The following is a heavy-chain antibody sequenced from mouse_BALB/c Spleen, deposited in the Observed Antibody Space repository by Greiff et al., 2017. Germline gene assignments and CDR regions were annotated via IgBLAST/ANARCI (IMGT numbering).Heavy chain of an antibody. D-gene: IGHD1-1*02. Sequence: EVQGVESGAELVKPGASVKLSCTASGFNIKDTYMHWVKQRPEQGLEWIGRIDPANGNTKYDPKFQGKATITADTSSNTAYLQLSSLTSEDTAVYYCARNYANYAMDYWGQGTSVTVSS. V-gene: IGHV14-3*02. J-gene: IGHJ4*01. CDR1: GFNIKDTY. CDR2: IDPANGNT. CDR3: ARNYANYAMDY.